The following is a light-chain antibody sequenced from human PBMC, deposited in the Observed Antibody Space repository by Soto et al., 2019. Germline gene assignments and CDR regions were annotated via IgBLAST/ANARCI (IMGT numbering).Light chain of an antibody. CDR3: QQYSSYSLT. J-gene: IGKJ4*01. V-gene: IGKV1-5*01. Sequence: DIQMTQSPSTLSASVGDRVTITCRASQSISNWLAWYQQKPGKAPKLLIYDVSSLKSGVPSRFSASGSGTEFTLTISSLQPDDVATYYCQQYSSYSLTFGGGTKVEI. CDR1: QSISNW. CDR2: DVS.